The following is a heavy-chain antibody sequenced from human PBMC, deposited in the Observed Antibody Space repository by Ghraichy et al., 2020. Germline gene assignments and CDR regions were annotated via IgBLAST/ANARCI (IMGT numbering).Heavy chain of an antibody. J-gene: IGHJ5*02. CDR3: ARDVAAAGRSWFDP. CDR2: IYYSGST. Sequence: SETLSLTCTVSGGSISSYYWSWIRQPPGKGLEWIGYIYYSGSTNYNPSLKSRVTISVDTSKNQFSLKLSSVTAADTAVYYCARDVAAAGRSWFDPWGQGTLVTVSS. CDR1: GGSISSYY. D-gene: IGHD6-13*01. V-gene: IGHV4-59*01.